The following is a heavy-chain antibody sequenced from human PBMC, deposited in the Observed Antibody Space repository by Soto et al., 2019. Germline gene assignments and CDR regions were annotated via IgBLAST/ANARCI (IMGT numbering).Heavy chain of an antibody. V-gene: IGHV4-59*11. CDR2: IYYNGNT. CDR3: TRANWYSDY. J-gene: IGHJ4*02. D-gene: IGHD7-27*01. CDR1: GGSINNHY. Sequence: QVQLQESGAGWVKPSETLSLTCTVSGGSINNHYWSWIRQPPGKGLEWIGYIYYNGNTNYNPSLKSRVTRSVDTSKKQISLKFSSVTVADTADYYCTRANWYSDYLGQGTLVPVSS.